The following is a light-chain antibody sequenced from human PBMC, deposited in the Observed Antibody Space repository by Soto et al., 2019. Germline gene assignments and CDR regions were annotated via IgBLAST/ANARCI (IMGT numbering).Light chain of an antibody. CDR3: QSYDSSNHVV. Sequence: NFMLTQPHSVSESPGETVTISFTRSRGSIASNYVQWYQQRPGSAPTTVIYEDNQRPSGVPDRFSGSIDSSSNSASLTISGLKTEDEADYYCQSYDSSNHVVFGGGTQLTVL. V-gene: IGLV6-57*04. J-gene: IGLJ2*01. CDR2: EDN. CDR1: RGSIASNY.